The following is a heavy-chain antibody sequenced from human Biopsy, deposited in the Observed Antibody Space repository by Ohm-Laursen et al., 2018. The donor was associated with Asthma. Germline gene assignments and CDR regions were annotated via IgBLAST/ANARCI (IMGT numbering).Heavy chain of an antibody. V-gene: IGHV1-18*01. D-gene: IGHD3-10*01. J-gene: IGHJ6*02. CDR1: GYTFNSAG. CDR3: ARAVDYSHYYGIDV. Sequence: ASVKASCKTSGYTFNSAGITWVRQAPGQGLEWMGWISVYNGNTKVAQKLQDRVTMITDTSTSTAYMELRCLISDDTAVYFCARAVDYSHYYGIDVWGQGTTVTVS. CDR2: ISVYNGNT.